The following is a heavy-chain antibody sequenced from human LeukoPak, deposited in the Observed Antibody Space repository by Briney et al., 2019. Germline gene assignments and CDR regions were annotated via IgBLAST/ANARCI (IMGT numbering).Heavy chain of an antibody. Sequence: SQTLSLTCTVSGGSISSGDYYWRWIRQPPGKGLEWIGYIYYSGSTNYNPSLKSRVTISVDTSKNQFYLKMSSVTAADTAVYYCARETTVTTSWFDPWGQGTLVTVSS. D-gene: IGHD4-17*01. V-gene: IGHV4-30-4*01. J-gene: IGHJ5*02. CDR3: ARETTVTTSWFDP. CDR2: IYYSGST. CDR1: GGSISSGDYY.